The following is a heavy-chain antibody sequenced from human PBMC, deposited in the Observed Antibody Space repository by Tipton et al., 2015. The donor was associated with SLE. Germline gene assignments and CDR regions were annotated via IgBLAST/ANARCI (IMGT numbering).Heavy chain of an antibody. CDR3: ARPRGGLEWANFFDP. V-gene: IGHV4-59*08. D-gene: IGHD4-11*01. CDR2: IYYSGST. J-gene: IGHJ5*02. Sequence: LRLSCTVSGGSIRSHYWSWIRQPPGKGLEWIGYIYYSGSTNYNPSLKSRVTISLDTSKNQFYLNLTSVTAADTAVYYCARPRGGLEWANFFDPWGQGILVSVSS. CDR1: GGSIRSHY.